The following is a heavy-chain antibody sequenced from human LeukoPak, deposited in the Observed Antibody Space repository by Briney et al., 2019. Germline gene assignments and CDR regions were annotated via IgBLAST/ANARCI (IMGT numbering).Heavy chain of an antibody. CDR3: ARGCSSTSCYSRFDY. V-gene: IGHV1-69*04. J-gene: IGHJ4*02. CDR1: GATFTSYA. D-gene: IGHD2-2*01. Sequence: ASVKVSCKASGATFTSYAISWVRQAPGQGLEWMGRIIPIFGIANYAQKFQGRGTITADKSKSTAYMELSRLRSEDTAVYYCARGCSSTSCYSRFDYWGQGTLVTVSS. CDR2: IIPIFGIA.